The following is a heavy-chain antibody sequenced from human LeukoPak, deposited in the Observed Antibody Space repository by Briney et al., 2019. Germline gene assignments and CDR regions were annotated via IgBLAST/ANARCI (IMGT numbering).Heavy chain of an antibody. CDR1: GFTFRNYS. CDR2: ISGSGGTT. CDR3: AQIHDHGDYVAF. Sequence: SGGSLRLSCAASGFTFRNYSMTWVRQAPGKGLEWVAGISGSGGTTHYSDSVKGRCTISRDNSKNTLSLQINSLRAEDTAVYYCAQIHDHGDYVAFWGQGALVTVSS. V-gene: IGHV3-23*01. J-gene: IGHJ4*02. D-gene: IGHD1-1*01.